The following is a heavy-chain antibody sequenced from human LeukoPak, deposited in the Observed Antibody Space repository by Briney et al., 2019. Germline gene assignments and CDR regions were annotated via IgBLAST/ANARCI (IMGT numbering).Heavy chain of an antibody. CDR2: INNVGSHI. J-gene: IGHJ4*02. CDR3: ARDPTQYLRYGYFNY. V-gene: IGHV3-21*01. D-gene: IGHD4-11*01. CDR1: GFTFNSSA. Sequence: GGSLRLSCAASGFTFNSSAMNWVRQAPGKGLEWGSSINNVGSHIYYAGSVRGRFTISRDNAKNLLYLQMDSLRAEDTAVYYCARDPTQYLRYGYFNYWGQGTLVTVSS.